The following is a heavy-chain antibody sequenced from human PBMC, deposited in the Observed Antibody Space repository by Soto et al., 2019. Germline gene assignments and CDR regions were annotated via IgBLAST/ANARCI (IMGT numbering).Heavy chain of an antibody. V-gene: IGHV1-3*01. D-gene: IGHD5-12*01. CDR2: INAGNGNT. J-gene: IGHJ5*02. CDR1: GYRFTMYA. Sequence: ASVKVSCKASGYRFTMYAMHWVRQAPGQRLEWMGWINAGNGNTKYSQKFQGRVTITRDTSASTAYMELRSLRSDDTAVYYCARDGFEGHGYNYGSNWFDPWGQGTLVTVSS. CDR3: ARDGFEGHGYNYGSNWFDP.